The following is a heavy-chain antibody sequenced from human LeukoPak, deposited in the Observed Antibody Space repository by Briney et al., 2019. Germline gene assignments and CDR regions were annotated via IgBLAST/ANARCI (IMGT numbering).Heavy chain of an antibody. J-gene: IGHJ4*02. D-gene: IGHD1-14*01. CDR1: GGSFSGYY. CDR2: INHSGST. CDR3: ARRDYRKRMDD. Sequence: SETLSLTCAVYGGSFSGYYWSWIRQPPGKGLEWIGEINHSGSTNYNSSLKSRVTISVDTSKNQFSLKLSSVTAADTAVYYCARRDYRKRMDDWGQGTLVTVSS. V-gene: IGHV4-34*01.